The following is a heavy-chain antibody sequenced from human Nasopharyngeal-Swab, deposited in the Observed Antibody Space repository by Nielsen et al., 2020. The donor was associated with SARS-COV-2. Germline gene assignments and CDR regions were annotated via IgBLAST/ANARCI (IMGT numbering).Heavy chain of an antibody. Sequence: ASVKVSCKASGYTFTSYGISWVRQAPGQGLEWMGWISAYNGNTNHAQKLQGRVTMTTDTSTSTAYMELRSLRSDDTAVYYCARDAAASYDSSGYAPDYWGQGTLVTVSS. CDR2: ISAYNGNT. D-gene: IGHD3-22*01. CDR1: GYTFTSYG. J-gene: IGHJ4*02. CDR3: ARDAAASYDSSGYAPDY. V-gene: IGHV1-18*01.